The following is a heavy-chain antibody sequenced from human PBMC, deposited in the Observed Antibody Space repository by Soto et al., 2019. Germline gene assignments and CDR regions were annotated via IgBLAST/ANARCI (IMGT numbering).Heavy chain of an antibody. J-gene: IGHJ4*02. CDR3: ARSLQVETALDY. V-gene: IGHV1-3*01. CDR1: GYTFTSYA. CDR2: INAGNGNT. D-gene: IGHD2-21*02. Sequence: ASVKVSCKASGYTFTSYAMHWVRQAPGQRLEWMGWINAGNGNTKYSQKFQGRVTITRDTSASTAYMELSSLRSEDTAVYYCARSLQVETALDYWGQGTLVTVSS.